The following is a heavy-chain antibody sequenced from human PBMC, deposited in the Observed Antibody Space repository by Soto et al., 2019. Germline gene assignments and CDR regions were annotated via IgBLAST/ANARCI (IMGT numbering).Heavy chain of an antibody. CDR2: IYYSGST. CDR3: ARHDWNGVDY. V-gene: IGHV4-39*01. CDR1: GGSISRNSYY. D-gene: IGHD1-1*01. J-gene: IGHJ4*02. Sequence: QMQLQESGPGLVKPSETLSLTCTVSGGSISRNSYYWGWIRQPPGKGLEWIGSIYYSGSTYYNPSVKTRVTIAVDTSKNQFSLKLSSVAAADTAVYYCARHDWNGVDYWGQGTLVTVSS.